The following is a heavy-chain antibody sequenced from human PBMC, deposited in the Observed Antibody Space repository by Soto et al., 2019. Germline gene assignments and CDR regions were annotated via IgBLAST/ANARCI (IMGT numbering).Heavy chain of an antibody. J-gene: IGHJ5*02. CDR2: IYYSGST. CDR3: ARAGYYGSGSYYNVFWFDP. CDR1: GGYISSYY. D-gene: IGHD3-10*01. V-gene: IGHV4-59*01. Sequence: PSETLSLTCTVSGGYISSYYWSWIRQPPGKGLEWIGYIYYSGSTNYNPSLKSRVTISVDTSKNQFSLKLSSVTAADTAVYYCARAGYYGSGSYYNVFWFDPWGQGTLVTVSS.